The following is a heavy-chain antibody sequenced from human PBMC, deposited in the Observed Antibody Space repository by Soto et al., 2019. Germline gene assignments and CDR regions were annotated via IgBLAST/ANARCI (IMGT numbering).Heavy chain of an antibody. Sequence: SETLSLTCTVSGGSISSGGYYWSWIRQHPGKGLEWIGYIYYSGSTYYNPPLKSRVTISVDTSKNQFSLKLSSVTAADTAVYYCAREVTMVRGVINPLDYWGQGTLVTVSS. CDR2: IYYSGST. D-gene: IGHD3-10*01. V-gene: IGHV4-31*03. CDR1: GGSISSGGYY. J-gene: IGHJ4*02. CDR3: AREVTMVRGVINPLDY.